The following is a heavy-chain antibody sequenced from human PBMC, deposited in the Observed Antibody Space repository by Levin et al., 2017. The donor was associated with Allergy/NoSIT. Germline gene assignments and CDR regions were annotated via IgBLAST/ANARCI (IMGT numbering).Heavy chain of an antibody. V-gene: IGHV1-3*01. CDR2: INAGNGNT. CDR3: ARIGGGDFYFDY. CDR1: GYTFTSYA. Sequence: GESLKISCKASGYTFTSYAMHWVRQAPGQRLEWMGWINAGNGNTKYSQKFQGRVTITRDTSASTAYMELSSLRSEDTAVYYCARIGGGDFYFDYWGQGTLVTVSS. J-gene: IGHJ4*02. D-gene: IGHD2-21*02.